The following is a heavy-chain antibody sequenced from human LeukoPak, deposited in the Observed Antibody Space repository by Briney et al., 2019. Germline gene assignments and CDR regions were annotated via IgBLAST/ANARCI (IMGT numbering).Heavy chain of an antibody. CDR2: ISSSSSTI. CDR1: GFTFSSYS. J-gene: IGHJ1*01. V-gene: IGHV3-48*01. CDR3: AKKGLLGPYFQH. D-gene: IGHD1-26*01. Sequence: PGGSLRLSCAASGFTFSSYSMNWVRQAPGKGLEWVSYISSSSSTIYYADSVKGRFTISRDNSKNTLYLQMNSLRAEDTAVYYCAKKGLLGPYFQHWGQGTLVTVSS.